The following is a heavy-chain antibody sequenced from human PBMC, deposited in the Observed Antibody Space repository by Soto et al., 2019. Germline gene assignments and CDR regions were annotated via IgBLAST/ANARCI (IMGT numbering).Heavy chain of an antibody. CDR2: ISAYNGNT. V-gene: IGHV1-18*01. CDR3: ARVGVLGYCSGGSCPID. CDR1: GYTFTSYG. J-gene: IGHJ4*02. Sequence: ASVKVSCKASGYTFTSYGISWVRQAPGQGLEWMGWISAYNGNTNYAQKLQGRVTMTTDTSTSTAYMELRSLRSDDTAVYYCARVGVLGYCSGGSCPIDWGQGTLVTVSS. D-gene: IGHD2-15*01.